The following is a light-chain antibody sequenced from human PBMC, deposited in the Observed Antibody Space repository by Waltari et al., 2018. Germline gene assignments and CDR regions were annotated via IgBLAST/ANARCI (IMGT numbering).Light chain of an antibody. CDR3: QQYNEWSPLT. V-gene: IGKV3-15*01. CDR1: QHVRTK. Sequence: EIVMTQFPATLSVSPGDRATLSCRASQHVRTKLAWYQHRPGQPPRLLIHDASTRASDIPPRFSGRGSGTDFTLTISSMQSEDFAVSYCQQYNEWSPLTFGGGTQIDIK. J-gene: IGKJ4*01. CDR2: DAS.